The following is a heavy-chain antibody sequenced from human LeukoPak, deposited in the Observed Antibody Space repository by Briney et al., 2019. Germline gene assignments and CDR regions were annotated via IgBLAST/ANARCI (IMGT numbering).Heavy chain of an antibody. D-gene: IGHD2-2*01. Sequence: SGTLSLTCTVSGDSINSLDLWSWVRQPPGKGLEWIGEMYLSGTTHSNPSVKSRVTISIDKSKNQFFLNLSSVTAADTAVYYCASREGEYCSSTSCPTHGMDVWGQGTTVTVSS. CDR2: MYLSGTT. CDR3: ASREGEYCSSTSCPTHGMDV. CDR1: GDSINSLDL. J-gene: IGHJ6*02. V-gene: IGHV4-4*02.